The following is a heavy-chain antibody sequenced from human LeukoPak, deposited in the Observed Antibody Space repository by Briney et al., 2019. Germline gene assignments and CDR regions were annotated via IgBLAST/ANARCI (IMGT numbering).Heavy chain of an antibody. Sequence: ASVKVSCKASGYTFTSYGISWVRQAPGQGLEWMGWISAYNGNTNYAQKLQGRVTMTTDTSTSTAHMELRSLRSDDTAVYYCAREGDYDSSGSNFDYWGQGTLVTVSS. CDR2: ISAYNGNT. CDR3: AREGDYDSSGSNFDY. V-gene: IGHV1-18*01. CDR1: GYTFTSYG. J-gene: IGHJ4*02. D-gene: IGHD3-22*01.